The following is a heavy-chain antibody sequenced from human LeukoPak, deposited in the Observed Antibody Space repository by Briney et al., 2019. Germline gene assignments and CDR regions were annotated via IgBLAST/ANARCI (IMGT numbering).Heavy chain of an antibody. CDR3: ARVGRGYSYGRTFDY. CDR2: IYYSGST. J-gene: IGHJ4*02. Sequence: SETLSLTCTVSGGSISSYYWSWIRQPPGKGLEWIGYIYYSGSTNYNPSLKSRVTISVDTSKNQFSLKLSSVTAADTAVYYCARVGRGYSYGRTFDYWGQGTLVTVSS. CDR1: GGSISSYY. D-gene: IGHD5-18*01. V-gene: IGHV4-59*12.